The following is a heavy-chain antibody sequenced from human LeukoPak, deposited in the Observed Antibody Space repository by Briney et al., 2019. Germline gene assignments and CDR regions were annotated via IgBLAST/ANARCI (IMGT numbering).Heavy chain of an antibody. CDR1: GFTFSSYW. Sequence: QPGGSLRLSCAASGFTFSSYWMHWVRQAPGKGLVWVSRINSDGSSTSYADSVKGRITISRDNSKNMLYLQMSSLRAEDTAVYYCVKRKEPNDYWYFDLWGRGTLVTVSS. J-gene: IGHJ2*01. CDR3: VKRKEPNDYWYFDL. D-gene: IGHD1-14*01. CDR2: INSDGSST. V-gene: IGHV3-74*01.